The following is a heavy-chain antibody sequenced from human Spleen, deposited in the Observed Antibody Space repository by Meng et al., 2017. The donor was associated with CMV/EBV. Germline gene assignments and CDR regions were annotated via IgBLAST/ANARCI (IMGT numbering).Heavy chain of an antibody. J-gene: IGHJ4*02. CDR3: AKPGSSGWYSDY. Sequence: GGSLRLSCAASGLTFSSYAMSWVRQAPGKGLEWVSAISGSGGSTYYADSVKGRFTISRDNSKNTLYLQMNSLRAEDTAVYYCAKPGSSGWYSDYWGQGTLVTVSS. D-gene: IGHD6-19*01. V-gene: IGHV3-23*01. CDR1: GLTFSSYA. CDR2: ISGSGGST.